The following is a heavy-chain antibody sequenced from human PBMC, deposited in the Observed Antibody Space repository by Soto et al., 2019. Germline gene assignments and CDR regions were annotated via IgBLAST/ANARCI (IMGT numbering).Heavy chain of an antibody. D-gene: IGHD3-10*01. J-gene: IGHJ6*03. Sequence: SQTRSLTCVISGYSVTGNRAAWNWIRQSPSRGREWLGRTYYRSKWYIEYAPSVTGRMTMNPDTSKNQFSLQLNSVTPEDTAVYYGGTRMLIRGHHYDLDVWGEGAPVSVAS. V-gene: IGHV6-1*01. CDR1: GYSVTGNRAA. CDR3: GTRMLIRGHHYDLDV. CDR2: TYYRSKWYI.